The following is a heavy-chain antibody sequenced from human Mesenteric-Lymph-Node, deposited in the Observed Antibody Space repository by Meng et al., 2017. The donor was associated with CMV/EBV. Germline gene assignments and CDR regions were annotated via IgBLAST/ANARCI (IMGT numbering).Heavy chain of an antibody. D-gene: IGHD2/OR15-2a*01. Sequence: SGGSIVGSDYDWAWLRQPPGKGLEWIGTVYYGGNTYYNPSLKSRLTISVDTSKNRFSLRLTSVTAADTALYFCARLWNSAFFYYFDYWGPGTLVTVSS. CDR3: ARLWNSAFFYYFDY. J-gene: IGHJ4*01. CDR2: VYYGGNT. V-gene: IGHV4-39*01. CDR1: GGSIVGSDYD.